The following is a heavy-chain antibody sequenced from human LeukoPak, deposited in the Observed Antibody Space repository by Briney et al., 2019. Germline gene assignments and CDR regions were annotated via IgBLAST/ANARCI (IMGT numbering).Heavy chain of an antibody. D-gene: IGHD7-27*01. Sequence: GGSLRLSCAASGFTLSSYAMHWVRQAPGKGLEWVSVISYDGTNKYYADSVKGRFNISRDNSKNTVYLQMNSLRAEDTAFYYCARTVTGDRFFDYWGQGTLVTVSS. J-gene: IGHJ4*02. CDR1: GFTLSSYA. CDR3: ARTVTGDRFFDY. V-gene: IGHV3-30*03. CDR2: ISYDGTNK.